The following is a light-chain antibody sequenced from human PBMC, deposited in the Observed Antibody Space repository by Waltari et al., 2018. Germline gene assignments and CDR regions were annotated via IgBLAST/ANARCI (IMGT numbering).Light chain of an antibody. J-gene: IGKJ4*01. Sequence: SCRASHSVSRDLAWYQQRPGQAPRLLIFDASFRATGIPARFSGSGSETDFTLTISSLEPEDCAVYYCQQRSNWPLTFGGGTKVEIK. CDR1: HSVSRD. CDR2: DAS. V-gene: IGKV3-11*01. CDR3: QQRSNWPLT.